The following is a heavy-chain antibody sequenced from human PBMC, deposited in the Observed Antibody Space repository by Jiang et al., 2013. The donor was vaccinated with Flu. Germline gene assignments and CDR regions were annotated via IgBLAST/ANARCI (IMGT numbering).Heavy chain of an antibody. Sequence: SSSSTIYYADSVRGRFTISRDNAKNSLYLQMNSLRAEDTAVYYCARDGDLDAFDIWGQGQWSPSLQ. CDR2: SSSSTI. J-gene: IGHJ3*02. D-gene: IGHD4-17*01. CDR3: ARDGDLDAFDI. V-gene: IGHV3-11*01.